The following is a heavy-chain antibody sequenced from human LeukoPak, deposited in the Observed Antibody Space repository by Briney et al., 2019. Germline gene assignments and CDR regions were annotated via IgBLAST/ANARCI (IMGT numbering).Heavy chain of an antibody. CDR1: GDGFTRHT. D-gene: IGHD6-13*01. V-gene: IGHV3-48*01. CDR2: IRSGSDYI. J-gene: IGHJ4*02. CDR3: AREYDSRARFDS. Sequence: QSGGSLRLSCVGSGDGFTRHTMNWGRRAPGKGLEWVSYIRSGSDYIYYADSVKGRFTVSRDNARTSVYLQMNSLRVEDTAIYYCAREYDSRARFDSWGQGTLVTVSS.